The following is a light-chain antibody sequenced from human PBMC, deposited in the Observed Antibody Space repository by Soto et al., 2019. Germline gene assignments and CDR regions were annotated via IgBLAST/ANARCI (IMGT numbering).Light chain of an antibody. CDR2: GVF. Sequence: DIQMTQSPSSVSGAVGDRVSITCRASQDIDRWLAWYQQRPGKAPNLLIYGVFNLQSGVPSRCSGSGSGTDYTRTISNLQPEDFATYYCHQAKILPYPFGQATKLEIK. CDR3: HQAKILPYP. CDR1: QDIDRW. V-gene: IGKV1-12*01. J-gene: IGKJ2*01.